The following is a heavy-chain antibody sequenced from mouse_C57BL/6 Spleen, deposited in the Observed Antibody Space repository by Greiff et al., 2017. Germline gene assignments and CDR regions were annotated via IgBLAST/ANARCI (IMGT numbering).Heavy chain of an antibody. CDR3: ARQGLRLYAMDY. V-gene: IGHV1-39*01. CDR2: INPNYGTT. Sequence: EVQLQESGPELVKPGASVKISCKASGYSFTDYNMNWVKQSNGKSLEWIGVINPNYGTTSYNQKFKGKATLTVDPSSSTAYMQLNSLPSEDSAVYYCARQGLRLYAMDYWGQGTSVTVSS. CDR1: GYSFTDYN. J-gene: IGHJ4*01. D-gene: IGHD2-4*01.